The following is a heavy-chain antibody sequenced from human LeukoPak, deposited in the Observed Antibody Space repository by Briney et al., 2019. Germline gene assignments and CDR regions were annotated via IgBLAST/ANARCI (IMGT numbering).Heavy chain of an antibody. CDR1: GFSFRSHG. J-gene: IGHJ1*01. V-gene: IGHV3-23*01. CDR2: ISPRGDIT. D-gene: IGHD3-16*01. CDR3: AKDDDWGRFNH. Sequence: GGSLRLSCAASGFSFRSHGMNWVREAPGKGLEWVSGISPRGDITYYKDSVRGRFTISRDNFKNTVSLQLNSLRAEDTAMYYCAKDDDWGRFNHWGQGTLVTVSS.